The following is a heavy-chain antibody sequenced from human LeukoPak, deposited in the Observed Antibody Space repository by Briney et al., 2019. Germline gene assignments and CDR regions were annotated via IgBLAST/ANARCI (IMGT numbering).Heavy chain of an antibody. D-gene: IGHD6-19*01. CDR2: IYYSGST. V-gene: IGHV4-39*01. CDR3: TRRGYSSGWYYFDY. J-gene: IGHJ4*02. Sequence: PSETLSLTCTVSGGSISGSSYYLGWIRQPPGKGLEWIGSIYYSGSTYYNPSLKSRVTISVDTSKNQFSLRLSSVTAAETAVYYCTRRGYSSGWYYFDYWGQGTLVTVSS. CDR1: GGSISGSSYY.